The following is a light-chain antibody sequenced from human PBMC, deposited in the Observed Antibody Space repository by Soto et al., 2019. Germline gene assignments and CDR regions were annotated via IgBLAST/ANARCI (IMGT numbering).Light chain of an antibody. Sequence: EIIMTQSPATLSVSPGERATLSCRASQSVSSDLAWYQQKPGQAPRLLIYDTSTRATGIPARFSGSGSGTEFTLIISSLQSEDFAVDFCQQYNNWPPLTFGPGTKVDFK. CDR2: DTS. CDR3: QQYNNWPPLT. J-gene: IGKJ3*01. CDR1: QSVSSD. V-gene: IGKV3-15*01.